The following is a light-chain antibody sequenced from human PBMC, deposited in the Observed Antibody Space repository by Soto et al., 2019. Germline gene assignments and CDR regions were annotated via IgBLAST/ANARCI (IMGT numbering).Light chain of an antibody. CDR2: DVS. CDR3: QQYNNWPPT. CDR1: QSARIS. J-gene: IGKJ5*01. Sequence: ETVMTQSPATLSVSPGERDTLSCRASQSARISLGWYQQKPGQAPRLLIYDVSARATGVPARFSGGGSGTEFTLTIGSPQSEDFAVYYCQQYNNWPPTFGQGTRLEFK. V-gene: IGKV3-15*01.